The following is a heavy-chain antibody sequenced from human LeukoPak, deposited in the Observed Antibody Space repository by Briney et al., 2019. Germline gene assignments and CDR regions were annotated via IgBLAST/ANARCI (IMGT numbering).Heavy chain of an antibody. D-gene: IGHD2-2*02. J-gene: IGHJ4*02. CDR1: GFTFDDYA. CDR3: AKVHCSSADCFTGGFDC. V-gene: IGHV3-9*01. Sequence: GGSLRLSCAASGFTFDDYAVHWVRQVPGKGLEWVSGFNWNTGIIDYADSVKGRFTISRDNAKNSLYLQMNSLRTEDTAFYYCAKVHCSSADCFTGGFDCWGQGTLVIVSS. CDR2: FNWNTGII.